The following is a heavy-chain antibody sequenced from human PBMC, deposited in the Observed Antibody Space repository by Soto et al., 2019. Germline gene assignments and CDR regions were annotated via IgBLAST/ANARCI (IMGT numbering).Heavy chain of an antibody. V-gene: IGHV4-34*01. J-gene: IGHJ6*01. Sequence: SETLSLTCAVYCGSFSGYYWSWIRQPPGKGLEWIGEINHSGSTNYNPSLKSRVTISVDTSKNQFSLKLSSVTAADTAVYYCARGGGRNYYDFWSGYLYYYGMDVWGQGNTVIVSS. CDR2: INHSGST. CDR1: CGSFSGYY. CDR3: ARGGGRNYYDFWSGYLYYYGMDV. D-gene: IGHD3-3*01.